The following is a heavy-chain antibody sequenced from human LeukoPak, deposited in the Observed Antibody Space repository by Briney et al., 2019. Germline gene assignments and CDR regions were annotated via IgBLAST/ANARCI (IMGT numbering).Heavy chain of an antibody. CDR1: GFTFSSYG. CDR3: ARAMATTTGGDY. Sequence: GGSLRLSCAASGFTFSSYGMHWVRQAPGKGLEWVAVIWYDGSNKYCADSVKGRFTISRDNSKNTLYLQMNSLRAEDTAVYYCARAMATTTGGDYWGQGTLVTVSS. V-gene: IGHV3-33*01. J-gene: IGHJ4*02. D-gene: IGHD5-24*01. CDR2: IWYDGSNK.